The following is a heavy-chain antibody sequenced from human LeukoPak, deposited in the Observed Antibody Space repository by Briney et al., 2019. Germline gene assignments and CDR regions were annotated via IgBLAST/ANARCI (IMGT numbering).Heavy chain of an antibody. CDR3: AIDPNWGIHY. V-gene: IGHV3-23*01. CDR1: GFTFSTYT. CDR2: IGGSGGDI. D-gene: IGHD7-27*01. Sequence: GGSLRLSCAASGFTFSTYTMYWVRQPPGKGLEWVSIIGGSGGDIHYADSVKGRFTISRDNSKNTLYLQMNSLRVEDTAIYYCAIDPNWGIHYWGQGVLVTVSS. J-gene: IGHJ4*02.